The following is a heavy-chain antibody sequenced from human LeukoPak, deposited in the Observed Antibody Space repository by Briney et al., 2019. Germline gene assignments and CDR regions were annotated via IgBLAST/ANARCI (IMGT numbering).Heavy chain of an antibody. V-gene: IGHV4-39*01. J-gene: IGHJ4*02. CDR1: GGSISSSSYY. CDR3: ARSWTYFDY. Sequence: SSETLSLTCTVSGGSISSSSYYWGWIRQPPGKGLEWIGSIYYSGSTYYNPSLKSRVTISVDTSKNQFSLKPSSVTAADTAVYYCARSWTYFDYWGQGTLVTVSS. CDR2: IYYSGST. D-gene: IGHD6-13*01.